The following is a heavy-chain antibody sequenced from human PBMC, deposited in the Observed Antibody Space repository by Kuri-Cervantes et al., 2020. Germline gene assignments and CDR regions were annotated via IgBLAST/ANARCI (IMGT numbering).Heavy chain of an antibody. CDR2: IYYSGST. CDR1: GGSISSGGYY. CDR3: ARDPLGYSYGYYFDY. V-gene: IGHV4-31*03. D-gene: IGHD5-18*01. Sequence: SETLSLTCTVSGGSISSGGYYWSWIRQHPGKGLEWIGYIYYSGSTYYNPSLKSRVTISVDKSKNQFSLKLSSVTAADTAVYYCARDPLGYSYGYYFDYWGQGTLVTVSS. J-gene: IGHJ4*02.